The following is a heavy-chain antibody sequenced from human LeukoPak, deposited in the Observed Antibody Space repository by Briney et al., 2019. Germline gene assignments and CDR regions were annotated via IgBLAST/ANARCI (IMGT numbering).Heavy chain of an antibody. D-gene: IGHD1-26*01. J-gene: IGHJ4*02. Sequence: PGGSLRLSCAASGFTFSGYYMSWIRQAPGKGLEWVSYISSSSSYTNYADSVKGRFTISRDNAKNSLYLQMNSLRAEDTAVYYCARFEGATSPIDYWGQGTLVTVSS. CDR1: GFTFSGYY. CDR3: ARFEGATSPIDY. V-gene: IGHV3-11*06. CDR2: ISSSSSYT.